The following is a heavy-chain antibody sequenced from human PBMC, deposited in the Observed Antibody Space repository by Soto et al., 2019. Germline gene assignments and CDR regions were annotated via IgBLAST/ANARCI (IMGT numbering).Heavy chain of an antibody. J-gene: IGHJ4*02. Sequence: SETLSLTCAVYGGSFSGYYWSWIRQPPGKGLEWIGEINHSGSTNYNPSLKSRVTISVDTSKNQFSLKLSSVTAADTAVYYCARGRPREQQLVRAFDYWGQGTLVTVS. D-gene: IGHD6-13*01. CDR1: GGSFSGYY. CDR2: INHSGST. V-gene: IGHV4-34*01. CDR3: ARGRPREQQLVRAFDY.